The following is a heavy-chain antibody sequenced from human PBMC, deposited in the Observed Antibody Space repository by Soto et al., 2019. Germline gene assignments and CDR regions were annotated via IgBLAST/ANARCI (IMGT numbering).Heavy chain of an antibody. J-gene: IGHJ6*02. CDR1: GGSISSGGYY. CDR3: ARDPNYGMDV. CDR2: IYYSGST. Sequence: SETLSLTCTVSGGSISSGGYYWSWIRQHPGKGLEWIGYIYYSGSTYYNPSLKSRVTISVDTSKNQFSLKLSSVTAADTAVYYCARDPNYGMDVWGQGTTVTVSS. V-gene: IGHV4-31*03.